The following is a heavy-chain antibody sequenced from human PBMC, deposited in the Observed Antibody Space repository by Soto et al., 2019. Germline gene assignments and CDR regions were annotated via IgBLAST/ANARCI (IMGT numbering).Heavy chain of an antibody. J-gene: IGHJ4*02. V-gene: IGHV3-30-3*01. D-gene: IGHD2-2*01. CDR1: GFTFSSYA. CDR3: ARGQGDFIVVVPAATLGY. CDR2: ISYDGSNK. Sequence: GSLRLSCAASGFTFSSYAMHWVRQAPGKGLEWVAVISYDGSNKYYADSVKGRFTISRDNSKNTLYLQMNSLRAEDTAVYYCARGQGDFIVVVPAATLGYWGQGTLVTVSS.